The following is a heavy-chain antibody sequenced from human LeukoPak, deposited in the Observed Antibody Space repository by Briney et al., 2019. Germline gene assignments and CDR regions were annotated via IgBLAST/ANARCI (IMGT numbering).Heavy chain of an antibody. CDR3: ARDSYDSDDAFDI. V-gene: IGHV3-7*01. CDR2: IKQDGSEK. Sequence: GGSLRLSCAASGFTFSSYWMSWVRQAPGKGLEWVANIKQDGSEKYYVDSVKGRFTISRDNAKNSLYLQMNSLRAEDTAVYYCARDSYDSDDAFDIWGQGTMVTVSS. D-gene: IGHD3-22*01. J-gene: IGHJ3*02. CDR1: GFTFSSYW.